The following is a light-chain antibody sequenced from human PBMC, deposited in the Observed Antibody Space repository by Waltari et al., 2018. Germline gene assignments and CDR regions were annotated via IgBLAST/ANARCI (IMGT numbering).Light chain of an antibody. CDR3: AAWDDSLNGWV. V-gene: IGLV1-44*01. Sequence: QSVLTQPPSTSGPPGPRVTIPCSGSSSNIGSNTVNWYQQLPGTAPKLLIYSNDHRPSGVPDRFSGSKSGTSASLAISGLQSEDDADYYCAAWDDSLNGWVFGGGTKLTVL. J-gene: IGLJ3*02. CDR2: SND. CDR1: SSNIGSNT.